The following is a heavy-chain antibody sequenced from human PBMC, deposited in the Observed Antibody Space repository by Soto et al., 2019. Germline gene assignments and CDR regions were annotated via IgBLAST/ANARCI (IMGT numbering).Heavy chain of an antibody. CDR1: GYTFTSYG. Sequence: QVQLVQSGAEVKKPGASVKVSCKASGYTFTSYGISWVRQAPGQGLEWMGWISAYNGNTNYARKLQGRVTMTTYTSTSTAYRELRSLRSDDTAVYYCARAARYCSGGSCYHEDGQGVYWGQGTLVTVSS. D-gene: IGHD2-15*01. V-gene: IGHV1-18*01. J-gene: IGHJ4*02. CDR2: ISAYNGNT. CDR3: ARAARYCSGGSCYHEDGQGVY.